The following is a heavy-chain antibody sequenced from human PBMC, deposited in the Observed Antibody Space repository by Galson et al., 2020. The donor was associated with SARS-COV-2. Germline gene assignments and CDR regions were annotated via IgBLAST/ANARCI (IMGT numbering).Heavy chain of an antibody. CDR2: IRSSSGTI. Sequence: GGSLRLTCAVSGFTFSSYTINWVRQAPAQGPELVAYIRSSSGTIYYADSVKGRSTTSRDNAKNSLYLRLNSLRVEDTAVYYCARERLEYWGHGTLVTVSS. CDR3: ARERLEY. D-gene: IGHD1-1*01. V-gene: IGHV3-48*04. J-gene: IGHJ4*01. CDR1: GFTFSSYT.